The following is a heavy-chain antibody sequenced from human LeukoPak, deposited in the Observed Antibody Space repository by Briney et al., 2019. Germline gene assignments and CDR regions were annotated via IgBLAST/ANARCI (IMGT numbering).Heavy chain of an antibody. CDR1: GFTFSSYS. J-gene: IGHJ2*01. CDR3: ARGGYSGSYYVSPRNWYFDL. D-gene: IGHD1-26*01. CDR2: ISSSSSYI. Sequence: PGGSLRLSCAASGFTFSSYSMNWVRQAPGKGLEWVSSISSSSSYIYYADSVKGRFTISRDNAKNSLYLQMNSLRAEDTAVYYCARGGYSGSYYVSPRNWYFDLWGRGTLVTVSS. V-gene: IGHV3-21*01.